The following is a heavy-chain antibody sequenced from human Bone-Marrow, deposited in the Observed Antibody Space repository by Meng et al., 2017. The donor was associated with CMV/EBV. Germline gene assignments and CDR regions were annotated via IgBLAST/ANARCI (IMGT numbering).Heavy chain of an antibody. Sequence: ASVKVSCKASGYTFTGYYMHWVRQAPGQGLEWMGWINPNSGGTNYAQKFQGRVTMTRDTSISTAYMELSRLRSDDTAVYYCARVVSDLEWLLSGAGWFDPWGQGTLVTVSS. D-gene: IGHD3-3*01. CDR3: ARVVSDLEWLLSGAGWFDP. V-gene: IGHV1-2*02. J-gene: IGHJ5*02. CDR2: INPNSGGT. CDR1: GYTFTGYY.